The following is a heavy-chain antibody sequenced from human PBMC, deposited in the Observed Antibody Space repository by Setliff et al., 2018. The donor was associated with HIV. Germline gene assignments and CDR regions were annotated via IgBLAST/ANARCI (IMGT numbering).Heavy chain of an antibody. Sequence: SETLSLTCSVSGASISSYYWSWIRQPPGKGLEWIGYVDYNGRTDYNPSLKSRVTISLDTSKNQVSLKLSSVTAADTAVYYCARDSSSWSDAFDIWGQGTMVTVSS. CDR2: VDYNGRT. D-gene: IGHD6-13*01. V-gene: IGHV4-59*12. J-gene: IGHJ3*02. CDR3: ARDSSSWSDAFDI. CDR1: GASISSYY.